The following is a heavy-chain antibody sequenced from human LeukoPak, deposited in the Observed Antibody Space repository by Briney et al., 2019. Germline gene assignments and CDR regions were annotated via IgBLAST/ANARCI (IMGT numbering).Heavy chain of an antibody. CDR3: ARGVYGSVDAFDI. J-gene: IGHJ3*02. D-gene: IGHD6-19*01. V-gene: IGHV4-59*11. CDR2: IFYSGST. CDR1: GGSISSHY. Sequence: PSETLSLTCTVSGGSISSHYLSWIRQPPGKGLECIGYIFYSGSTNYNPSLKSRVTMSADTSKKQFSLKLNSVTAADTAVYYCARGVYGSVDAFDIWGQGTMVTVSS.